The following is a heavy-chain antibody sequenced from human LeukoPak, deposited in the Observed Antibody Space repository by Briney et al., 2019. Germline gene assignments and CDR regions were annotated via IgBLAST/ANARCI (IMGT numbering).Heavy chain of an antibody. Sequence: PGRPLRLSCAAPGIPFSSFGMHWLRQAPGKGLEWVAFIWYDGSNKYYADSVKGRFTISRDNSKNTLYLQMNSLTAEDTAVYYCARDGTVTAGPFDPWGGGTLVTVSS. CDR3: ARDGTVTAGPFDP. CDR2: IWYDGSNK. CDR1: GIPFSSFG. V-gene: IGHV3-33*01. J-gene: IGHJ5*02. D-gene: IGHD4-17*01.